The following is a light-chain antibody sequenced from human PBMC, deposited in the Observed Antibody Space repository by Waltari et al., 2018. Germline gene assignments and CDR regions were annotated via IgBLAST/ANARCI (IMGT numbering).Light chain of an antibody. CDR3: QQSYSTPSIT. V-gene: IGKV1-39*01. Sequence: LSASVGDRVTITCRASQSISSYLNWYQQKPGKAPKLLIYAASSLQSGVPSRFSGSGSGTDFTLTISSLQPEDFATYYCQQSYSTPSITFGQGTRLEIK. CDR1: QSISSY. J-gene: IGKJ5*01. CDR2: AAS.